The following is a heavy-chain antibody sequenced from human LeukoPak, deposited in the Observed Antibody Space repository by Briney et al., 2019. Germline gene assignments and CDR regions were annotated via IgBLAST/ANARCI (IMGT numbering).Heavy chain of an antibody. CDR3: ARLGDIVVVPAAWFDP. V-gene: IGHV4-39*01. CDR1: GGSISSSTYY. Sequence: PSETLSLTCAVSGGSISSSTYYWGWIRQHPGKGLEWIGSIYYSGSTYYNPSLKSRVTISVDTSKNQFSLKLSSVTATDTAVYYCARLGDIVVVPAAWFDPWGQGTLVTVSS. CDR2: IYYSGST. D-gene: IGHD2-2*01. J-gene: IGHJ5*02.